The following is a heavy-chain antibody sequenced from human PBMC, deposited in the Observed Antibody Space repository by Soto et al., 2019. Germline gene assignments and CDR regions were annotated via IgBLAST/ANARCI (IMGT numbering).Heavy chain of an antibody. V-gene: IGHV3-48*02. CDR2: ISSRSYTI. J-gene: IGHJ6*02. CDR3: ARGGSSSDNGMDV. CDR1: GFSFSTYS. Sequence: EVQLVESGGGLVQPGGSLRLSCAASGFSFSTYSMNWVRQAPGKGQEWVSYISSRSYTIYYVDSVKGRFTISRDNAKNSLYLQMNSLRDEDTAVYYCARGGSSSDNGMDVWGQGTTVTVSS. D-gene: IGHD6-6*01.